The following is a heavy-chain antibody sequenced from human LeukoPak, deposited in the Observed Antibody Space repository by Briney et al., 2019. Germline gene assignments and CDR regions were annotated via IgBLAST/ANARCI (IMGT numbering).Heavy chain of an antibody. CDR1: GFTVSSNY. J-gene: IGHJ4*02. CDR2: IYSGGST. Sequence: PGGSLRLSCAASGFTVSSNYMSWVRQAPGKGLERVSVIYSGGSTYYADSVKGRFTISRDNSKNTLYLQMDNLSGEDTAVYYCAKDRACGQWNCQGSDYWGQGTLVTVSS. V-gene: IGHV3-53*01. D-gene: IGHD1-7*01. CDR3: AKDRACGQWNCQGSDY.